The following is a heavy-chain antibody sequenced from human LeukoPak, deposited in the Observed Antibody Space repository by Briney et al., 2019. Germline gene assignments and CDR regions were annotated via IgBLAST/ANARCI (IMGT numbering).Heavy chain of an antibody. V-gene: IGHV4-38-2*01. J-gene: IGHJ4*02. D-gene: IGHD3-10*02. Sequence: SETLSLTCGISGHSTTRGYYWAWFRQSPGKGPEWIATFFQSEKSFYNASLESRVIMPLDTSKSQFSLSPTSVPAADTAVYYCARVLPVPYLLDSWGQGTHVTVSS. CDR2: FFQSEKS. CDR1: GHSTTRGYY. CDR3: ARVLPVPYLLDS.